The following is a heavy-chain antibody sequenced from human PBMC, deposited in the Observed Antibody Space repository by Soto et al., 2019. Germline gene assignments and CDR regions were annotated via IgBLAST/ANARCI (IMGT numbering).Heavy chain of an antibody. Sequence: QVQLVESGGGVVQPGGSLRLSCEVSGFTLSSYVMHWVRQASGKGLEWVAVISHDESNKDYGDSVKGRFSVSRDTSKNTLYLQMNSLRLDDAAVYYCAREDESSGHAGTFHHWGQGTLVTVSP. CDR3: AREDESSGHAGTFHH. D-gene: IGHD6-19*01. V-gene: IGHV3-30-3*01. J-gene: IGHJ1*01. CDR2: ISHDESNK. CDR1: GFTLSSYV.